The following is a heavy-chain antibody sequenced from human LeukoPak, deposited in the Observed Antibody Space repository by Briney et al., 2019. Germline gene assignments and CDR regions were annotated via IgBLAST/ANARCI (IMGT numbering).Heavy chain of an antibody. CDR3: ARADSYGLYGMDV. Sequence: TSETLSLTCTVSGGSISSYYWSWIRQPPGKGLEWIGYIYYSGSTNYNPSLKSRVTISVDTSKSQFSLKLSSVTAADTAVYYCARADSYGLYGMDVWGQGTTVTVSS. D-gene: IGHD5-18*01. J-gene: IGHJ6*02. CDR2: IYYSGST. CDR1: GGSISSYY. V-gene: IGHV4-59*01.